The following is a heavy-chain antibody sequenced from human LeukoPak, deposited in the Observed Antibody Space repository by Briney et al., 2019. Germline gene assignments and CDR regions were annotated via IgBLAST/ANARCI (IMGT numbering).Heavy chain of an antibody. D-gene: IGHD5-12*01. CDR2: IIPIFGTA. CDR3: ARDRKDIVATIREYYYYCYGMDV. V-gene: IGHV1-69*13. CDR1: GGTFSSYA. Sequence: ASVKVSCKASGGTFSSYAISWVRQAPGQGLEWMGGIIPIFGTANYAQKFQGRVTITADESTSTAYMELSSLRSEDTAVYYCARDRKDIVATIREYYYYCYGMDVWGQGTTVTVSS. J-gene: IGHJ6*02.